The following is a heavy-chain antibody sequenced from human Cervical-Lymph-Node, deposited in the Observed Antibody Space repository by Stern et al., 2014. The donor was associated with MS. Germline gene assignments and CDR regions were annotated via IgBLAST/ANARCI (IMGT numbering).Heavy chain of an antibody. CDR3: AREAFYDSSGYYFPHYYYYGMDV. CDR2: MNPNSGNT. V-gene: IGHV1-8*01. CDR1: GYTFTSYD. Sequence: QVQLVESGAEVKKPGASVKVSCKASGYTFTSYDINWVRQATGQGLEWMGWMNPNSGNTGYAQKFQGRFTMTRNTSISTAYMELSSLRSEDTAVYYCAREAFYDSSGYYFPHYYYYGMDVWGQGTTVTVSS. J-gene: IGHJ6*02. D-gene: IGHD3-22*01.